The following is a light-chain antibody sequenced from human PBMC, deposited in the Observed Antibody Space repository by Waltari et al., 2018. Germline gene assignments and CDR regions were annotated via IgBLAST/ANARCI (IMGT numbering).Light chain of an antibody. CDR1: QTISRF. CDR3: QQTYNAPLT. J-gene: IGKJ4*01. CDR2: AAS. V-gene: IGKV1-39*01. Sequence: DIQMTPSPSSLSASVGDRLTITCRASQTISRFLNWYQQKPGKAPNLLIYAASTLQSGVPSRFSGSGSGTDFTLTISSLHPEDFATYYCQQTYNAPLTFGGGTEVEIK.